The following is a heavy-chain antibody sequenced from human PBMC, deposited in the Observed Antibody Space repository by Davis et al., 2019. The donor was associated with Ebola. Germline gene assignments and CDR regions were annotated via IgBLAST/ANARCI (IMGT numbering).Heavy chain of an antibody. J-gene: IGHJ4*02. Sequence: GESLKISCTASGFTFGDYGMSWFRQAPGKGLEWVGFIRSKAYGGTTEYAASVKGRFTISRDDSKSIAYLQMNSLKTEDTAVYYCTRGSSWDDWGQGTLVTVSS. D-gene: IGHD6-13*01. V-gene: IGHV3-49*03. CDR3: TRGSSWDD. CDR2: IRSKAYGGTT. CDR1: GFTFGDYG.